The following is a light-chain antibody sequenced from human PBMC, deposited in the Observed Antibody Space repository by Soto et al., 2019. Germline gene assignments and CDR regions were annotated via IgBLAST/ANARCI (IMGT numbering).Light chain of an antibody. CDR1: SSNIGSYNL. J-gene: IGLJ1*01. CDR2: EVS. CDR3: CSYAGNSAYV. V-gene: IGLV2-23*02. Sequence: QSVLTQPASVSGSPGQSITISCTGISSNIGSYNLVSWYQQHPGKAPHLIIYEVSKRPSGVSNRFSGSKSGNTASLTISGLQTEDEADYYCCSYAGNSAYVFGTGTKVTV.